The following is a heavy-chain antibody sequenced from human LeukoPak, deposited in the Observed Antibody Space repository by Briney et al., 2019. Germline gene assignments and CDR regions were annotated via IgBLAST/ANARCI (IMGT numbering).Heavy chain of an antibody. Sequence: PGGSLRLSRAASGFTFSSYWMSWVRQAPGKGLEWVANIKQDGSEKYYVDSVKGRFTVSRDNAKNSLYLQMNSLRVEDTAMYYCAKVAASGISPTDYWGQGTLVTVSS. CDR2: IKQDGSEK. J-gene: IGHJ4*02. V-gene: IGHV3-7*01. D-gene: IGHD6-13*01. CDR3: AKVAASGISPTDY. CDR1: GFTFSSYW.